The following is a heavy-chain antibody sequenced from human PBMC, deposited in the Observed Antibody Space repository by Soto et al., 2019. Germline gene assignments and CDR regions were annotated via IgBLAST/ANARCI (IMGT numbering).Heavy chain of an antibody. Sequence: GGSLRLSCAASGFTFNHYWMHWIRQSPGKGLEWVGVIRSKAYDGTTEYAASVKGRFTISRDESENIAYLQMNSLKTEDTAIYYCTNDYFDSSGYYYPLDKNWGQGTLVTVSS. V-gene: IGHV3-49*03. CDR3: TNDYFDSSGYYYPLDKN. J-gene: IGHJ4*02. CDR1: GFTFNHYW. D-gene: IGHD3-22*01. CDR2: IRSKAYDGTT.